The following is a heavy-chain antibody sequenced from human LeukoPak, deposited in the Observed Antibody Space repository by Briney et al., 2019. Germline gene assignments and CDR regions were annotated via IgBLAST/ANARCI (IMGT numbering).Heavy chain of an antibody. CDR3: ASHPGIATEEYNWFDP. D-gene: IGHD6-13*01. Sequence: PSETLSLTCAVYGGSFSGYYWSWIRQPPGKGLEWIGSIYYSGSTYYNPSLKSRVTISVDTSKNQFSLMLNSVTAADTAVYYCASHPGIATEEYNWFDPWGQGTLVTVSS. J-gene: IGHJ5*02. CDR2: IYYSGST. CDR1: GGSFSGYY. V-gene: IGHV4-34*01.